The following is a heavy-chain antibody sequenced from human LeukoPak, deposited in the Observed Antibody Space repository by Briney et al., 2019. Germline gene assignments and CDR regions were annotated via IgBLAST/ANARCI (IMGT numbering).Heavy chain of an antibody. D-gene: IGHD3-3*01. CDR1: RLTFTYW. Sequence: GGSLRLSCAASRLTFTYWMSWVRQAPGKGLEWVANIKQDGGEKYYVDSVKGRFTIFRDNAKKSLYLQMNSLRAEDTAVYYCASGFSDDFWSGHFWGQGTLVTVSS. J-gene: IGHJ4*02. V-gene: IGHV3-7*01. CDR3: ASGFSDDFWSGHF. CDR2: IKQDGGEK.